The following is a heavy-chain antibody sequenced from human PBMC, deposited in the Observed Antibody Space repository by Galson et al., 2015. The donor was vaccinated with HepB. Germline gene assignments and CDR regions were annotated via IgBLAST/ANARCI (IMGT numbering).Heavy chain of an antibody. Sequence: SVKVSCKASGGTFSSYAISWVRQAPGQGLEWMGRIIPILGIANYAQKFQGRVTITADKSTSTAYTELSSLRSEDTAVYYCARAWVRGAPNWFDPWGQGTLVTVSS. CDR1: GGTFSSYA. CDR2: IIPILGIA. V-gene: IGHV1-69*04. D-gene: IGHD3-10*01. CDR3: ARAWVRGAPNWFDP. J-gene: IGHJ5*02.